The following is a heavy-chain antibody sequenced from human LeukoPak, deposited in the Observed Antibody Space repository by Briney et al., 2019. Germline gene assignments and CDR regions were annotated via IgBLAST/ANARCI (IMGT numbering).Heavy chain of an antibody. D-gene: IGHD3-10*01. V-gene: IGHV4-31*11. CDR1: GGSVSSAGYF. CDR2: IYYSGST. Sequence: SGTLSLTCAVSGGSVSSAGYFWSWIRQHPGKGLEWIGYIYYSGSTYYNPSLKSRLTISADTSTNQFSLNLSPVTAADTAVYYCARDIGYGSGSYYPLDYWGQGTLVTVSS. CDR3: ARDIGYGSGSYYPLDY. J-gene: IGHJ4*02.